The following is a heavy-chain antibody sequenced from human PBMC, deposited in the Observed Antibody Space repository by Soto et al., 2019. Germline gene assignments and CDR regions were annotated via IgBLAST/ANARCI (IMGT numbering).Heavy chain of an antibody. CDR1: GGSFSGYY. D-gene: IGHD5-18*01. J-gene: IGHJ4*02. CDR2: INHSGST. Sequence: SETLSLTCAVYGGSFSGYYWSWIRQPPGKGLEWIGEINHSGSTNYNPSLKSRVTISVDTSKNQFSLKLSSVTAADTAVYYCARGKRKRYSYGYYFDYWGQGTLVTVSS. CDR3: ARGKRKRYSYGYYFDY. V-gene: IGHV4-34*01.